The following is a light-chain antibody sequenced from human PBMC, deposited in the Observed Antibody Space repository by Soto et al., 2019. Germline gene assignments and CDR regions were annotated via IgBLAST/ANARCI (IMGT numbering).Light chain of an antibody. V-gene: IGLV2-14*03. Sequence: QSALTQPASVSGSPGQSITISCIGTSSDVGGYNYVSWYQQHPGKAPKLMIYEVSKRPSGVSNRFSGSKSGNTASLTISGLQAEDEADYYCTSYTSSSPYVFGTGTKLTVL. CDR3: TSYTSSSPYV. CDR1: SSDVGGYNY. CDR2: EVS. J-gene: IGLJ1*01.